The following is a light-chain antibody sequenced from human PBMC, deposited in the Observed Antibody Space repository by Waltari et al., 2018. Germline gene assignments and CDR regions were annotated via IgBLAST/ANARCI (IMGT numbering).Light chain of an antibody. CDR1: QSVSSN. CDR2: GAS. Sequence: EIVMTQSPATLSVSPGERATLSCRASQSVSSNLAWYQQKPGQAPRLLIYGASTRATSIPARFSGRGSGTEFPLTISSLQSEDFAVYYCQQYNNWPPYTFGQGTKLEIK. CDR3: QQYNNWPPYT. V-gene: IGKV3-15*01. J-gene: IGKJ2*01.